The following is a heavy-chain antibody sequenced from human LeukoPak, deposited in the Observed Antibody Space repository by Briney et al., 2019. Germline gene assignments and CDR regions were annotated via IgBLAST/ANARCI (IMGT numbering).Heavy chain of an antibody. J-gene: IGHJ4*02. V-gene: IGHV4-39*01. CDR3: ARQNYDSSGYYY. CDR1: GESFRGYY. CDR2: IYYSGST. D-gene: IGHD3-22*01. Sequence: SETLSLTCAVYGESFRGYYWGWIRQPPGKGLEWIGSIYYSGSTYYNPSLKSRVTISVDTPKNQFSLKLSSVTAADTAVYYCARQNYDSSGYYYWGQGTLVTVSS.